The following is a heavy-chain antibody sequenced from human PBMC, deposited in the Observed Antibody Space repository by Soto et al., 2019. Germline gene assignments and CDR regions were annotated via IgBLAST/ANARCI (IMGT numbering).Heavy chain of an antibody. J-gene: IGHJ4*02. CDR3: ARVHLCPPLVKYFDS. V-gene: IGHV3-72*01. CDR1: GFTFSDHY. Sequence: EVQLVESGGGLVQPGGSLRLSCAASGFTFSDHYMDWVRQAPGKGLEWVGRIRNKDNSYVTEYAASVKGRFTISRDDSWNSLYLQMNSLKTEDTAVYYCARVHLCPPLVKYFDSWGQGTLVTVSS. CDR2: IRNKDNSYVT. D-gene: IGHD1-1*01.